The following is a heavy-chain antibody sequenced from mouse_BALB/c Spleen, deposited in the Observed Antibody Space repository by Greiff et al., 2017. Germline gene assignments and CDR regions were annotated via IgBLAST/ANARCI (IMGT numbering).Heavy chain of an antibody. D-gene: IGHD3-3*01. V-gene: IGHV1-69*02. J-gene: IGHJ4*01. CDR2: IDPSDSYT. Sequence: QVQLQQPGSELVRPGASVKLSCKASGYTFTSYWMHWVKQRPGQGLEWIGEIDPSDSYTNYNQKFKGKATLTVDKSSSTAYMQLSSLTSEDSAVYYCARGEGLDYWGQGTSVTVSS. CDR3: ARGEGLDY. CDR1: GYTFTSYW.